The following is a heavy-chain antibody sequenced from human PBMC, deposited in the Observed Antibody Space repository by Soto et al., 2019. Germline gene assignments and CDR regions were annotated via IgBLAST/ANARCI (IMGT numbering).Heavy chain of an antibody. CDR2: IDSYGGYS. V-gene: IGHV3-74*01. J-gene: IGHJ5*02. Sequence: EVQLVESGGGLVQPGGSLSLSCAASGFTISNYWMHWVRQSPGKGLVWVACIDSYGGYSRYADSVRGRFTIYRDNGKNSLYLQMNSLRHEDTAVYYCARDRPHNWFDPWGQGALVTVST. CDR1: GFTISNYW. CDR3: ARDRPHNWFDP.